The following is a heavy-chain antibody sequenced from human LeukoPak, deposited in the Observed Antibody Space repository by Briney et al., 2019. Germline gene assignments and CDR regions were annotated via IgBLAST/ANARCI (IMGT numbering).Heavy chain of an antibody. Sequence: ASVKVSCKASGGTFSSYAISWVRQAPGQGLEWMGRIIPIFGIANYAQKFRGRVTITADKSTSTAYMELSSLRSEDTAVYYCARGYSYGPPDYWGQGTLVTVSS. CDR3: ARGYSYGPPDY. CDR2: IIPIFGIA. CDR1: GGTFSSYA. D-gene: IGHD5-18*01. J-gene: IGHJ4*02. V-gene: IGHV1-69*04.